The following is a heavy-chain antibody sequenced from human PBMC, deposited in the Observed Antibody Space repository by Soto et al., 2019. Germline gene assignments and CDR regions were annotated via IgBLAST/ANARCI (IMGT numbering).Heavy chain of an antibody. CDR1: GNSISSLKC. V-gene: IGHV4-4*02. J-gene: IGHJ3*01. CDR3: AYSSGWYRHDV. D-gene: IGHD6-19*01. CDR2: LLHSGTT. Sequence: QVQLQESGPGLVKPSGTLSLPCAVSGNSISSLKCWPWPRHPPGKGLEWIGDLLHSGTTNYTPSLKRRVVLSVDKSQNQFSLSLPSVTAADTAIYYCAYSSGWYRHDVWGQGTSVTVSS.